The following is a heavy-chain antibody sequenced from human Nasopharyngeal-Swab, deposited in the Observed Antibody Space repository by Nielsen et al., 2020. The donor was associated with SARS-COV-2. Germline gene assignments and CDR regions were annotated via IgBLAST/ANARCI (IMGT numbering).Heavy chain of an antibody. CDR1: DPTTSSAW. CDR2: IYHTGVT. CDR3: ATLPVSPYYFEN. J-gene: IGHJ4*02. Sequence: SETLSLTCAVLDPTTSSAWWGCVRPPPGKRLAWIGAIYHTGVTNYNPSLKSRLSISADRSKNQSSLKLTSVTAADTAVYYCATLPVSPYYFENWGQGLLVTVSS. V-gene: IGHV4-4*02.